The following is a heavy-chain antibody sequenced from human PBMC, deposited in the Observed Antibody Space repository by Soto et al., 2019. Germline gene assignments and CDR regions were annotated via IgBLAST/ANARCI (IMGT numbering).Heavy chain of an antibody. V-gene: IGHV3-48*01. CDR1: GFTFSSYS. Sequence: GGSLRLSCAASGFTFSSYSMNWVRQAPGKGLEWVSYISSSSSTIYYADSVKGRFTISRDNSKNTLYLQMNSLGAEDTAVYYCARALGRTRGSYRRHYSNYGMDVWGQATTVTVSS. J-gene: IGHJ6*02. D-gene: IGHD1-26*01. CDR3: ARALGRTRGSYRRHYSNYGMDV. CDR2: ISSSSSTI.